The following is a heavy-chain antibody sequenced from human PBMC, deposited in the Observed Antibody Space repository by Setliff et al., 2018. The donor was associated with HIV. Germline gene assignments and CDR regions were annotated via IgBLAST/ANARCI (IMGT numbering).Heavy chain of an antibody. D-gene: IGHD6-13*01. CDR1: GGSISSYY. V-gene: IGHV4-59*08. J-gene: IGHJ2*01. CDR3: ARLCIAAAGTRSIPWYFDL. Sequence: SETLSLTCTVSGGSISSYYWSWIRQPPGKGLEWIGYIYYSGSTNYNPSLKSRVTISVDTSKNQFSLKLSSVTAADTAVYYCARLCIAAAGTRSIPWYFDLGGRGTLVTVS. CDR2: IYYSGST.